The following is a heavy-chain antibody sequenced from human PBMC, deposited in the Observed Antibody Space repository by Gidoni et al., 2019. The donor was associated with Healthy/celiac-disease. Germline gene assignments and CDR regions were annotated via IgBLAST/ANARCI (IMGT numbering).Heavy chain of an antibody. D-gene: IGHD3-22*01. CDR3: AKATSYYDSSGYFEDAFDI. CDR1: GFPFSSYA. J-gene: IGHJ3*02. Sequence: EVQLLESGGGLVQPGGSLRLSCAASGFPFSSYAMSWVRQAPGKGLEWVSAISGSGGSTYYADSVKGRFTISRDNSKNTLYLQMNSLRAEDTAVYYCAKATSYYDSSGYFEDAFDIWGQGTMVTVSS. CDR2: ISGSGGST. V-gene: IGHV3-23*01.